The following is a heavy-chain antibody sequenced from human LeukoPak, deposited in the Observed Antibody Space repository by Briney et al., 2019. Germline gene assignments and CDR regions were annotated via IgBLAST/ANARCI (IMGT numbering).Heavy chain of an antibody. CDR2: IYHSGST. V-gene: IGHV4-39*07. Sequence: SQTLSLTCTVSGGSISSGSYYWGWIRQPPGKGLEWIGSIYHSGSTYYNPSLKSRGTISVDTSKNQSSLKLSSVTAADTAVYYCARSLSGSSGAISYWGQGTVVSVSS. CDR1: GGSISSGSYY. D-gene: IGHD1-26*01. J-gene: IGHJ4*02. CDR3: ARSLSGSSGAISY.